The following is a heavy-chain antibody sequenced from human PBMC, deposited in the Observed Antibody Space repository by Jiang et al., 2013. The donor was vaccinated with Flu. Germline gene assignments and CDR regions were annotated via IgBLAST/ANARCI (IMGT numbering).Heavy chain of an antibody. Sequence: RLTCTFSGFSLNTTGVGVGWIRQPPGKALEWLALIYWDDDARYSPGLKSRLSITKDTSKNQVVLAITNMAPVDTATYYCARKQRLVFFDHWGQGALVSVSS. CDR3: ARKQRLVFFDH. CDR2: IYWDDDA. D-gene: IGHD6-25*01. CDR1: GFSLNTTGVG. J-gene: IGHJ4*02. V-gene: IGHV2-5*02.